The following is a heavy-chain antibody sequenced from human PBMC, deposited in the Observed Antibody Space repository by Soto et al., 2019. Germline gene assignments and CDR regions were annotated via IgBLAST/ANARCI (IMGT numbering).Heavy chain of an antibody. CDR1: GFTFINYA. J-gene: IGHJ4*02. CDR3: VRDIYRSATMPCLDH. V-gene: IGHV3-23*01. D-gene: IGHD1-1*01. CDR2: ISDTGGDS. Sequence: XESLRLSLEACGFTFINYAMSGVGQSPGKGLEWVSSISDTGGDSYYADSMDGRFTVSRDNSKNTLYLQINSLRAEDTAIYYCVRDIYRSATMPCLDHWGQGALVTVSS.